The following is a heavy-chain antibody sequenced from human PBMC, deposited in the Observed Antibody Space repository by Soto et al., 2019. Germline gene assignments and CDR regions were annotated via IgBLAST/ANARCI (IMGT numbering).Heavy chain of an antibody. D-gene: IGHD6-25*01. V-gene: IGHV3-7*01. CDR3: ARDSSGYFPGPFGT. CDR2: IKQDGSEK. CDR1: GFTFSSYW. Sequence: EVQLVESGGGLVQPGGSLRLSCAASGFTFSSYWMSWVRQAPGKGLEWVANIKQDGSEKYYEDSVKGRFTISRDNAKGSVYLQTNSLRAEDTAVYYCARDSSGYFPGPFGTWGQGTLVTVSS. J-gene: IGHJ5*02.